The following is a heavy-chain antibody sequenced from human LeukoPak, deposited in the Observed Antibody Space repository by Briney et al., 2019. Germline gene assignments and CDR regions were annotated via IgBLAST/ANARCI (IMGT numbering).Heavy chain of an antibody. CDR3: AKGHSSSWYGSFPDY. CDR2: ITWNRDNI. Sequence: GGSLRLSCTVSGFTFDDYAMHWVRHTPGKGLEWVAGITWNRDNIGYGDSVKGRFTISRDNVKNVLYLQMNSLRPEDTALYYCAKGHSSSWYGSFPDYWGQGTLVTVSS. CDR1: GFTFDDYA. D-gene: IGHD6-13*01. J-gene: IGHJ4*02. V-gene: IGHV3-9*01.